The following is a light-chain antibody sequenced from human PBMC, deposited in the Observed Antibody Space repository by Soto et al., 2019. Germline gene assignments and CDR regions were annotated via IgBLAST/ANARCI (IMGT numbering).Light chain of an antibody. J-gene: IGLJ1*01. V-gene: IGLV2-14*01. CDR3: SSYTSSSTLGGHV. CDR1: SSDVGGYNY. CDR2: DVS. Sequence: QSVLTQPASVSGSPGQSITISCTGTSSDVGGYNYVSWYQQHPGKAPKLMIYDVSNRPSGVSNRFSGSKSGNTASLTISGLQAEDEADYYCSSYTSSSTLGGHVFGTGTKVTVL.